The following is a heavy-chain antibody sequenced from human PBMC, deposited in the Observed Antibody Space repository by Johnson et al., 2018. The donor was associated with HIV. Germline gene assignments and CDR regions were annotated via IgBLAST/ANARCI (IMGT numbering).Heavy chain of an antibody. CDR3: ARPGGDYSAFDI. CDR2: MSYDGSNK. Sequence: QVQLVESGGGVVQPGRSLRLSCAASGFTFSNYAMHWVRQAPGKGLEWVAVMSYDGSNKYYVDSVKGRFTISRDSSKNTLYLQMNSLRAEDTAVYYCARPGGDYSAFDIWGQGTMVTVSS. CDR1: GFTFSNYA. V-gene: IGHV3-30-3*01. J-gene: IGHJ3*02. D-gene: IGHD4-17*01.